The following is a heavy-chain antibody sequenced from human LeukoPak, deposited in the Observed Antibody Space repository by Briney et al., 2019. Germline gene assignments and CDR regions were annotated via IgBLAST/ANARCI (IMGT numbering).Heavy chain of an antibody. V-gene: IGHV3-30-3*01. J-gene: IGHJ3*02. CDR2: ISYDGSNK. CDR3: ARSMIVVVIMSAFDI. D-gene: IGHD3-22*01. CDR1: GFTFSSYA. Sequence: PGRSLRLSCAASGFTFSSYAMHWVRQAPGKGLEWVAVISYDGSNKYYADSVKGRFTTSRDNSKNTLYLQMNSLRAEDTAVYYCARSMIVVVIMSAFDIWGQGTMVTVSS.